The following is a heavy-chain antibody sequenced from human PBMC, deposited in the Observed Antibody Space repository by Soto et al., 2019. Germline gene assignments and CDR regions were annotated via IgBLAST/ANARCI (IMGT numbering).Heavy chain of an antibody. CDR2: IKQDGSEK. Sequence: VGSLRLSCAASGFTFISYWMSWVRQAPGKGLEWVANIKQDGSEKYYVDSVKGRFTISRDNAKNSLYLQMNSLRAEDTAVYYCARDFYDSSGFDAFDIWGQGTMVTVSS. V-gene: IGHV3-7*03. J-gene: IGHJ3*02. D-gene: IGHD3-22*01. CDR1: GFTFISYW. CDR3: ARDFYDSSGFDAFDI.